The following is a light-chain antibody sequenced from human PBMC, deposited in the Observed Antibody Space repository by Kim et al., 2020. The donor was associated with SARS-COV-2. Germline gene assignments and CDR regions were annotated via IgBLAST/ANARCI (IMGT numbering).Light chain of an antibody. Sequence: SYNVVSWYQQHPGKAPKLMIYEAIKRPSGISNRFSGSNSDNTASLTISGLQAEDEADYYCCSYAGSSWVFGGGTKLTVL. CDR2: EAI. J-gene: IGLJ3*02. CDR3: CSYAGSSWV. CDR1: SYNV. V-gene: IGLV2-23*01.